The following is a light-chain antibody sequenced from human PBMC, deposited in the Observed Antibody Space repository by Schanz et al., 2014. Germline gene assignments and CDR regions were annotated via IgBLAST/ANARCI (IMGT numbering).Light chain of an antibody. CDR1: QSVSTN. J-gene: IGKJ5*01. V-gene: IGKV3-15*01. Sequence: EIVMTQSPVTLSVSPGERATLSCRASQSVSTNLAWFQQKPGQAPRLLMYGASTRATGIPARFSGSGSGTEFTLTISSLQSEDFALYYCQQYYNWASITFGQGTRLEIK. CDR3: QQYYNWASIT. CDR2: GAS.